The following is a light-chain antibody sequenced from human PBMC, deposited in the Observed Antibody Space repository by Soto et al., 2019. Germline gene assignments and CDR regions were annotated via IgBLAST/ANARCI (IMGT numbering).Light chain of an antibody. J-gene: IGKJ2*01. CDR3: QHYDSSPPYT. CDR2: AAS. V-gene: IGKV3-20*01. Sequence: EIVLTQSPVTLSLSPGERATLSCRASRSFASSYLGWYQQTPGQAPRLLIYAASTRATCIPDRFSGSGSATDFTLTISRLEPEDSAVYYCQHYDSSPPYTFGQGTKLEIK. CDR1: RSFASSY.